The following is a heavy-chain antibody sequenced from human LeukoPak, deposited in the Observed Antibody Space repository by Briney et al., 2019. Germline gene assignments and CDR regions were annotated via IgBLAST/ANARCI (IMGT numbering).Heavy chain of an antibody. V-gene: IGHV1-46*01. CDR3: ARAGEGDTAMVPTGY. CDR2: INPSGGST. D-gene: IGHD5-18*01. J-gene: IGHJ4*02. CDR1: GYTFTSYY. Sequence: GASVKVSCKASGYTFTSYYMHWVRQAPGQGLEWMGIINPSGGSTSYAQKFQGRVTMTRDTSTSTVYMELSRLRSDDTAVYYCARAGEGDTAMVPTGYWGQGTLVTVSS.